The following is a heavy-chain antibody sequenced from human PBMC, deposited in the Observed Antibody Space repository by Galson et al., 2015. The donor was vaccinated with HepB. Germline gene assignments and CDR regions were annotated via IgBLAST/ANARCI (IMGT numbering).Heavy chain of an antibody. Sequence: SLRLSCAASGFSFGYYDIHWVRQAPGKGLEWVAIMSYDGNDKYYSDSVKGRFTISRDSSKNTLYLQMNSLRAEDTAVYYCATATPIFGAPFDFWGQGTMVTVS. V-gene: IGHV3-30*03. CDR2: MSYDGNDK. D-gene: IGHD3-3*01. J-gene: IGHJ3*01. CDR3: ATATPIFGAPFDF. CDR1: GFSFGYYD.